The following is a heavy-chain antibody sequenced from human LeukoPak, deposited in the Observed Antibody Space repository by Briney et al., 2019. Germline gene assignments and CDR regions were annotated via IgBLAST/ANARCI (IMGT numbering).Heavy chain of an antibody. Sequence: PGGPLRLSCAASGFTFSTYAMSWVRRAPGKGLEWVSGMTGNGGSLYYAGSVKGRFTISRDNSKNTLYVQMNSLRADDTAVYYCARGRGSDGLDVWGQGTTVTVSS. CDR3: ARGRGSDGLDV. CDR2: MTGNGGSL. J-gene: IGHJ6*02. CDR1: GFTFSTYA. V-gene: IGHV3-23*01.